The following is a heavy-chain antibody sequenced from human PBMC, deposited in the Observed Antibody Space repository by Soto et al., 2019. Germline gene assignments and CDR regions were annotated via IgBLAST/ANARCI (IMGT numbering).Heavy chain of an antibody. Sequence: SETLSLTCAVYGGSFSGYYWSWIRQPPGKGLEWIGEINHSGSTNYNPSLKSRVTISVDTSKNQFSLKLSSVTAADTAVYYCAGGDLLISSSSYFAYGAQGTLVTVPS. CDR3: AGGDLLISSSSYFAY. J-gene: IGHJ4*02. D-gene: IGHD6-13*01. CDR2: INHSGST. V-gene: IGHV4-34*01. CDR1: GGSFSGYY.